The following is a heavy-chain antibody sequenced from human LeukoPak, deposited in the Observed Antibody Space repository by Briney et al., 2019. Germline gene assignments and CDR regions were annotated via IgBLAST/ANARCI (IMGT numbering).Heavy chain of an antibody. D-gene: IGHD5-18*01. CDR3: ASQPAMARFEFDY. V-gene: IGHV1-69*13. CDR1: GYTFTSYD. J-gene: IGHJ4*02. Sequence: SVKVSCKASGYTFTSYDISWVRQAPGQGLEWMGGIIPIFGTANYAQKFQGRVTITADESTSTAYMELSSLRSEDTAVYYCASQPAMARFEFDYWGQGTLVTVSS. CDR2: IIPIFGTA.